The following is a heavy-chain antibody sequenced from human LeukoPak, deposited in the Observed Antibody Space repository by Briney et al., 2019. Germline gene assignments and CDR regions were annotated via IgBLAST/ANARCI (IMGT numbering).Heavy chain of an antibody. V-gene: IGHV4-4*07. D-gene: IGHD3-22*01. J-gene: IGHJ4*02. CDR3: ARDNDSSGYLILDY. Sequence: SETLSLTCTVSGASISTYYWSWIRQPAGKRLEWIGHIYISGTTNYNPSLKSRVTMSIDMSKKQFTLKLRSVTAADTAVYYCARDNDSSGYLILDYWGQGAQVTVSS. CDR1: GASISTYY. CDR2: IYISGTT.